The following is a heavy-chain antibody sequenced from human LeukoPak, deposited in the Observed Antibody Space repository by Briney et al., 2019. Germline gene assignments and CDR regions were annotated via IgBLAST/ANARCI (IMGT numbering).Heavy chain of an antibody. CDR3: ARDWGVGGRPGYMDV. CDR1: GGSTSNKY. V-gene: IGHV4-59*01. J-gene: IGHJ6*03. CDR2: IYYSGNT. D-gene: IGHD6-6*01. Sequence: SETLSLTCTVSGGSTSNKYWSWIRQPPGKGLEWIGYIYYSGNTNYNPSLKSRVTILVDTSKNQVSLRLSSVTAADTAVYFCARDWGVGGRPGYMDVWGKGTTVTVSS.